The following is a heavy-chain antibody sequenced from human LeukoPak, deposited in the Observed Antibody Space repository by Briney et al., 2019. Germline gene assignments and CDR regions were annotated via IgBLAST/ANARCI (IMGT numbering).Heavy chain of an antibody. CDR1: GYTFTGYY. J-gene: IGHJ4*02. CDR3: ATGYSPLYYFDY. CDR2: INPNSGGT. V-gene: IGHV1-2*02. Sequence: ASVKVSCKASGYTFTGYYMHWVRQAPGQGLEWMGWINPNSGGTNYAQKFQGRVTMTRDMPISTAYMELSRLRSDDTAVYYCATGYSPLYYFDYWGQGTLVTVSS. D-gene: IGHD6-13*01.